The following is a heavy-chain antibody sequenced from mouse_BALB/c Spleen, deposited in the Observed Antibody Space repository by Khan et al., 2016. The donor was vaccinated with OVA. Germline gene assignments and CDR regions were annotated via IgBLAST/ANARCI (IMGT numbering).Heavy chain of an antibody. J-gene: IGHJ2*01. CDR2: ISYSGST. CDR1: GYSITSGYG. D-gene: IGHD1-2*01. CDR3: ARTARIKY. Sequence: EVQLQESGPGLVKPSQSLSLTCTVTGYSITSGYGWNWIRQFPGNKLEWMGYISYSGSTNYNPSLKRRISITRDTSKNQSFLQLNSVTNEETATYYRARTARIKYWGQGTTLTVSS. V-gene: IGHV3-2*02.